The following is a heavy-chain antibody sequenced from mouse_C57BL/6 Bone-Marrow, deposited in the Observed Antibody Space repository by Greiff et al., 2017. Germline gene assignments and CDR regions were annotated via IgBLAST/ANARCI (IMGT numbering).Heavy chain of an antibody. V-gene: IGHV6-3*01. J-gene: IGHJ2*01. CDR3: TGTTVVHNYFDY. CDR1: GFTFSNYW. Sequence: EVKLVESGGGLVQPGGSMKLSCVASGFTFSNYWMNWVRQSPEKGLEWVAQIRLKSDNYATHYAESVKGRFTISRDDSKSSVYLQMNNLRAEDTGIYYCTGTTVVHNYFDYWGQGTTLTVSS. CDR2: IRLKSDNYAT. D-gene: IGHD1-1*01.